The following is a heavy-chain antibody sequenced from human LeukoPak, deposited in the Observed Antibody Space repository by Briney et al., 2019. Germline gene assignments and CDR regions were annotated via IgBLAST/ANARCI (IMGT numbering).Heavy chain of an antibody. Sequence: SETLSLTCTVSGGSISIYYWSWIRQPPGKGLEWIGYIYDSGSTNYNPSLKSRVTISVDTSKNQFSLKLSSVTAADTAVYYCASGLRYFDLYYWGQGTLVTVSS. CDR1: GGSISIYY. J-gene: IGHJ4*02. CDR3: ASGLRYFDLYY. D-gene: IGHD3-9*01. V-gene: IGHV4-59*01. CDR2: IYDSGST.